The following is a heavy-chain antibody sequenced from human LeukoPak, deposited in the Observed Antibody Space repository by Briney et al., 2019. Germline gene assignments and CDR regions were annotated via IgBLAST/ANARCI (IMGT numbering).Heavy chain of an antibody. V-gene: IGHV1-24*01. Sequence: ASVKVSCKVSGYTLTELSMHWVRQAPGKGLEWMGGFDPEDGETIYAQKFQGRVIMTEDTSIDTAYMELSSLRSEDTSVYYCARPKRRDYSSSSRAFDIWGQGPMATVSS. J-gene: IGHJ3*02. CDR3: ARPKRRDYSSSSRAFDI. D-gene: IGHD6-6*01. CDR1: GYTLTELS. CDR2: FDPEDGET.